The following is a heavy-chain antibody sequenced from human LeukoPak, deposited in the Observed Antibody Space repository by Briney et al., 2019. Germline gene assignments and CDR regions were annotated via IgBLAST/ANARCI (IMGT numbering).Heavy chain of an antibody. Sequence: PGGSLRLSCAASGFRFSDFTMAWVRQAPGKGPEWVSAIGGRGGSTYYADSLGGRFTISRDNSKDMLYLQMNSLKVEDTATYYCGKEGAAWGQGTKVTVSS. CDR3: GKEGAA. CDR2: IGGRGGST. V-gene: IGHV3-23*01. J-gene: IGHJ5*02. CDR1: GFRFSDFT. D-gene: IGHD3-16*01.